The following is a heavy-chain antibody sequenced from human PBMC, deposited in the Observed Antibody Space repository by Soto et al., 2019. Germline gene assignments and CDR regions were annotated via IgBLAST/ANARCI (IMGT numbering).Heavy chain of an antibody. D-gene: IGHD3-3*01. V-gene: IGHV3-7*01. J-gene: IGHJ4*02. CDR1: GFIFSNHW. CDR2: VNEDGSEK. Sequence: EMQLVESGGGLVQPGGSLRLSCAVSGFIFSNHWMAWVRQAPGKGLEWVAKVNEDGSEKSYVDSVKGRFTISRDNAMSSRYLQMDGLRAEDTAVYRCVRDVAWSFACWGTGTLVTVSS. CDR3: VRDVAWSFAC.